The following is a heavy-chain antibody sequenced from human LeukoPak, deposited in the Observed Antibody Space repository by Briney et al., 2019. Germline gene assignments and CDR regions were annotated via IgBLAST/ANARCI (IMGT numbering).Heavy chain of an antibody. J-gene: IGHJ4*02. CDR2: IYCSGST. V-gene: IGHV4-31*03. CDR1: GGSISSGGYY. CDR3: ARVDMGGTYDSSGYYLDY. D-gene: IGHD3-22*01. Sequence: PSETLSLTCTVSGGSISSGGYYWSWIRQHPGKGLEWIGYIYCSGSTYYNPSLKSRVTISVDTSKNQFSLKLSSVTAADTAVYYCARVDMGGTYDSSGYYLDYWGQGTLVTVSS.